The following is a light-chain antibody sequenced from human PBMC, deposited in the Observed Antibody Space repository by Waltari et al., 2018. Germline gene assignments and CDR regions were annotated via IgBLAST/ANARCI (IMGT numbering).Light chain of an antibody. J-gene: IGLJ1*01. CDR3: CSYAGNKLCYV. Sequence: QSALTQPPSASGSPGQSVTISCTGTSSDVGGYDYVSWYQQYPGKAPKLVIYEVYQRPSGVPDRFSGSKSGNTASLTVSGLQPEDEADYYCCSYAGNKLCYVFGTGTKVTVL. V-gene: IGLV2-8*01. CDR2: EVY. CDR1: SSDVGGYDY.